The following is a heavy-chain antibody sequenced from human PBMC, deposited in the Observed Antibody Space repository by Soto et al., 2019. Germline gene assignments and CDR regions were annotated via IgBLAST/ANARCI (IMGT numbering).Heavy chain of an antibody. J-gene: IGHJ6*02. Sequence: QVQLVQSGAEVKKPGASVKVSCKASGYTFTSYAMHWVCQAPGQRLEWMGWINAGNGNTKYSQKFQGRVTITRDTSASTAYMELSSLRSEDTAVYYCARGMRKSYYYYYGMDVWGQGTTVTVSS. CDR1: GYTFTSYA. CDR3: ARGMRKSYYYYYGMDV. CDR2: INAGNGNT. D-gene: IGHD2-8*01. V-gene: IGHV1-3*01.